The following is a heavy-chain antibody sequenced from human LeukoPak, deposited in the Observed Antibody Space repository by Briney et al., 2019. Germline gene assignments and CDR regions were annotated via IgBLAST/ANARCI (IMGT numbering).Heavy chain of an antibody. V-gene: IGHV3-11*05. J-gene: IGHJ4*02. CDR2: ISTTSSFT. D-gene: IGHD2-15*01. Sequence: PGGSLRLSCAASGFTFSDYYMSWIRQAPGKGLEWVSYISTTSSFTNYADSVKGRFTISRDNAKNSLYLQMNSLRAEDTAVYYCARDRRLTWVGGQGTLVTVSS. CDR1: GFTFSDYY. CDR3: ARDRRLTWV.